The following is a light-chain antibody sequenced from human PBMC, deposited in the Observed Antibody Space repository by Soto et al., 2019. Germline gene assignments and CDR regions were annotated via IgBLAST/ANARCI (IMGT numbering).Light chain of an antibody. CDR3: QQLYRYPIT. CDR1: QGISNS. Sequence: DLQFTQAPSFMSLSAVDRVTITCLASQGISNSLAWYQQKPGKAPKLLIYSASTLQSGVPSRFSGGFSGTEFTLTISSLQPEDFATYYCQQLYRYPITFGQGTRLEIK. V-gene: IGKV1-9*01. CDR2: SAS. J-gene: IGKJ5*01.